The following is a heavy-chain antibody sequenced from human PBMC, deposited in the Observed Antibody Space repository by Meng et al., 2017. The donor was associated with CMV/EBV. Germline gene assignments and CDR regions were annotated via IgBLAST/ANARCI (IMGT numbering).Heavy chain of an antibody. V-gene: IGHV3-11*01. CDR2: ISSSGSTI. CDR3: ARRDDYSNYVLFY. Sequence: GGPLRLSCAASGFTFSDYYMSWIRQAPGKGLEWVSYISSSGSTIYYADSVKGRFTISRDNAKNSLYLQMNSLRAEDTAVYYCARRDDYSNYVLFYWGQGTLVTVSS. CDR1: GFTFSDYY. D-gene: IGHD4-11*01. J-gene: IGHJ4*02.